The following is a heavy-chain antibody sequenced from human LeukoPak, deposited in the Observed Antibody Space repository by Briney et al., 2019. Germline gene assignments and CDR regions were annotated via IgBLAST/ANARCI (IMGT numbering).Heavy chain of an antibody. Sequence: ASVKVSCKASGYTFTSYDINWVRQATGQGLEWMGWMNPNSGSTSYAQKFQGRVTMTRDMSTSTVYMELSSLRSEDTAVYYCATFLPQGYCSGGSCYAGDAFDIWGQGTMVTVSS. CDR3: ATFLPQGYCSGGSCYAGDAFDI. V-gene: IGHV1-8*01. CDR1: GYTFTSYD. D-gene: IGHD2-15*01. J-gene: IGHJ3*02. CDR2: MNPNSGST.